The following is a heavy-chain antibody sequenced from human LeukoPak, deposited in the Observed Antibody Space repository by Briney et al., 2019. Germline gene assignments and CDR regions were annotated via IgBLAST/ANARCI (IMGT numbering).Heavy chain of an antibody. CDR2: IIPMFGTT. V-gene: IGHV1-69*05. CDR1: GGTFSNYA. Sequence: SVKVSCKASGGTFSNYAISWVRQAPGQGLEWMGRIIPMFGTTNYAQNFQGRVTITTDESTSTAYMEVSSLRIEDTAVYYCASVTVTTWAPDGHMDVWGKGITVTVSS. CDR3: ASVTVTTWAPDGHMDV. J-gene: IGHJ6*03. D-gene: IGHD4-11*01.